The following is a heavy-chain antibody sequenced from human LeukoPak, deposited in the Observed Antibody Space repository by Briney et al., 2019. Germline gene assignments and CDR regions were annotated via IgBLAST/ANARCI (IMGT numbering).Heavy chain of an antibody. J-gene: IGHJ4*02. CDR2: ISLDGGST. D-gene: IGHD3-22*01. Sequence: GGSLRLSCAASGFTFDDDAMHWVRQAPGKGLEWVSLISLDGGSTCYADSVTARFTISRDNSKNSLYLQMNSLRAEDTALYYCAKDHSGYLNYFDYWGQGTLVTVSS. CDR1: GFTFDDDA. V-gene: IGHV3-43D*03. CDR3: AKDHSGYLNYFDY.